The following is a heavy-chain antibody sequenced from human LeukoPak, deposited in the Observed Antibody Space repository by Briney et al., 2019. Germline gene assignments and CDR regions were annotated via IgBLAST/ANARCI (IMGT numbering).Heavy chain of an antibody. D-gene: IGHD1-14*01. J-gene: IGHJ4*02. CDR3: ARGEMEKTEPDY. Sequence: ASVKVSCKASGYTFTSYYMHWVRQAPGQGLEWMGIINPSGGSTSYAQKFQGRVTMTRDMSTSTVYMELSSLRSDDTAVYYCARGEMEKTEPDYWGQGTLVTVSS. CDR1: GYTFTSYY. CDR2: INPSGGST. V-gene: IGHV1-46*01.